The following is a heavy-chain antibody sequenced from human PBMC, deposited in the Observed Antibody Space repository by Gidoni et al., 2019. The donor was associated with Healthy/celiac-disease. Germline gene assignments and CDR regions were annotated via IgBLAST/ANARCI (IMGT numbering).Heavy chain of an antibody. V-gene: IGHV4-39*01. Sequence: LQLQESGPGLVKPAETLSLTCTVSGGSISSSSYYWGWIRQPPGKVLEWIGSLSYSGSTYYNPSLKSRVTISVDTSKNQFSLKLSSVTAADTSLYYCARRAYCSGGSCYEIDYWGQGTLVTVSS. D-gene: IGHD2-15*01. CDR1: GGSISSSSYY. CDR2: LSYSGST. J-gene: IGHJ4*02. CDR3: ARRAYCSGGSCYEIDY.